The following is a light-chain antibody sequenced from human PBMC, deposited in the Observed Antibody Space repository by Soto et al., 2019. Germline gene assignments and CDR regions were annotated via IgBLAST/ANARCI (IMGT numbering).Light chain of an antibody. J-gene: IGKJ4*01. Sequence: EIVLTQSPATLSLSTGEGATLSCRASQGIGDTLAWYQQKPGQTPRLLIYDTSIRATGVPARFSGSRSGTEFTLTISSLQSEDFAVYYCQHYVNWPLTFGGGTKVDIK. CDR3: QHYVNWPLT. V-gene: IGKV3-15*01. CDR1: QGIGDT. CDR2: DTS.